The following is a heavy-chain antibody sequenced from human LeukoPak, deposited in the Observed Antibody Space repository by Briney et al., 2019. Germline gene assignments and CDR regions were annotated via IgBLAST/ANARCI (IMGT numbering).Heavy chain of an antibody. V-gene: IGHV3-30*04. CDR3: ARDMLLGRPDYMDV. D-gene: IGHD3-16*01. Sequence: SLRLSCLASGFSFSTYDIHWVRQAPGKGLEWVAVISTDGRTKFYTDSVKGRFTISRDNSMDTLYLQMNSLRPEDTAVYYCARDMLLGRPDYMDVWGKGTTATVSS. CDR2: ISTDGRTK. CDR1: GFSFSTYD. J-gene: IGHJ6*03.